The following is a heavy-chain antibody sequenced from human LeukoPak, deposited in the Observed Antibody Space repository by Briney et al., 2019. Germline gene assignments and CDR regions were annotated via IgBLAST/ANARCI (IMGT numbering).Heavy chain of an antibody. CDR2: MSPHASYE. CDR1: GFTFSDYG. D-gene: IGHD2-2*03. CDR3: ARDWIDRSLDY. Sequence: GRSLRLSCAASGFTFSDYGIHWVRQAPGKGLEWLAVMSPHASYEYYADSVQGRFTISRDDSKKTVYLQVNNLRGDDTAVYYCARDWIDRSLDYWGQGILVIVSS. J-gene: IGHJ4*02. V-gene: IGHV3-33*01.